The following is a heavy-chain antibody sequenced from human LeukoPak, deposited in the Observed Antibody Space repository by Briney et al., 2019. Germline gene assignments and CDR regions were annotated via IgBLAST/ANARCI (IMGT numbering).Heavy chain of an antibody. V-gene: IGHV2-5*02. J-gene: IGHJ4*02. CDR3: AHRKSYYDSSVFDN. Sequence: CGPTLAHPTPPLTPSFAISGISLTSREGGVGWIRQPPGRALEWLALLYWGGDRPYRPSLKSRPPSTSDTSSYEAILTLTDTDAVDTATCVCAHRKSYYDSSVFDNWGQGTLVTVSS. CDR1: GISLTSREGG. D-gene: IGHD3-22*01. CDR2: LYWGGDR.